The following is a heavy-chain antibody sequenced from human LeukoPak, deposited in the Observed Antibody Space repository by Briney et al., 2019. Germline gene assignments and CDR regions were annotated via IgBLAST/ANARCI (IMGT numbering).Heavy chain of an antibody. CDR3: AREDRGIVVVPAATWDYYYYYMDV. D-gene: IGHD2-2*01. CDR1: GGSISSYY. J-gene: IGHJ6*03. Sequence: PSETLSLTCTVSGGSISSYYWSWIRQPAGKGLEWIGRIYTSGSTNYNPSLKSRVTMSVDTSKNQFSLKLSSVTAADTAVYYCAREDRGIVVVPAATWDYYYYYMDVWGKGTTVTVSS. V-gene: IGHV4-4*07. CDR2: IYTSGST.